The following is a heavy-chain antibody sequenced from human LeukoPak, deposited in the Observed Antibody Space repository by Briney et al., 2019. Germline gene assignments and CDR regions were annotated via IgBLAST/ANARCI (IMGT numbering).Heavy chain of an antibody. CDR2: ISPDGSYT. V-gene: IGHV3-11*05. CDR1: GFVFSDFY. CDR3: ASDQVSGVFDY. Sequence: GGSLRLSCAGSGFVFSDFYINWIRHSPGEVLEWLAYISPDGSYTTYGDSVKGRFVISRDNAKNSVSLQMNSLRVEDTAVYFCASDQVSGVFDYWGQGARVTVSS. J-gene: IGHJ4*02. D-gene: IGHD5/OR15-5a*01.